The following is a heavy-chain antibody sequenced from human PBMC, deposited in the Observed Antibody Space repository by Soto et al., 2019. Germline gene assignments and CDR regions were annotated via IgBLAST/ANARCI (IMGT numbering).Heavy chain of an antibody. J-gene: IGHJ4*02. V-gene: IGHV3-23*01. CDR2: ISGSGAIT. CDR3: AKDRQFRSYYESAGHYNN. CDR1: GFTFKNYD. D-gene: IGHD3-10*01. Sequence: EVQLLESGGGLVQPGGSLRLSCVASGFTFKNYDMRWVRQAPGKGLEWVSGISGSGAITYYADSVRGRLTISRDKSKNTLYLQLNSLRAEDTAIYYCAKDRQFRSYYESAGHYNNWGQGTLVTVSS.